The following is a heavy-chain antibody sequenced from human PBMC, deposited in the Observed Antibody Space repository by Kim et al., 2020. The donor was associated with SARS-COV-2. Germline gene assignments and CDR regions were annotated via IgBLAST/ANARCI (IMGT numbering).Heavy chain of an antibody. CDR3: ARLALGYYDSSGYHRAFDI. CDR1: GGSISSYY. D-gene: IGHD3-22*01. V-gene: IGHV4-59*08. CDR2: IYYSGST. Sequence: SETLSLTCTVSGGSISSYYWSWIRQPPGKGLEWIGYIYYSGSTNYNPSLKSRVTISVDTSKNQFSLKLSSVTAADTAVYYCARLALGYYDSSGYHRAFDIWGQGTMVTVSS. J-gene: IGHJ3*02.